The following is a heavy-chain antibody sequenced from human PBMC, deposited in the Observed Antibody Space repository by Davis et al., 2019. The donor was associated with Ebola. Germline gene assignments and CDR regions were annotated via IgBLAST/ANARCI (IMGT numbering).Heavy chain of an antibody. D-gene: IGHD1-26*01. V-gene: IGHV4-39*07. Sequence: SETLSLTCTVSGGSISSYYWGWIRQPPGKGLEWIGSIYYSGSTYYNPSLKSRVTISVDTSKNQFSLKLSSVTAADTAVYYCARATGGYGAFFKWGQGTLVTVSS. CDR3: ARATGGYGAFFK. CDR2: IYYSGST. J-gene: IGHJ4*02. CDR1: GGSISSYY.